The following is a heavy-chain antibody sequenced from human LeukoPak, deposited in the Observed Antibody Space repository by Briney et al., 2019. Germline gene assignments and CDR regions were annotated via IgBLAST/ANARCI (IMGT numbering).Heavy chain of an antibody. CDR3: ARRGRGGTMANGAFDY. J-gene: IGHJ4*02. V-gene: IGHV3-7*01. CDR1: GFALSTSW. CDR2: IKQDGSEK. D-gene: IGHD3-10*01. Sequence: PGGLLRPSCAAFGFALSTSWMSWVGQAPGKGLGWVANIKQDGSEKYYVDSVKGRFTISRDNAKNSLYLQMNSLRAEDTAVYYCARRGRGGTMANGAFDYWGQGTLVTVSS.